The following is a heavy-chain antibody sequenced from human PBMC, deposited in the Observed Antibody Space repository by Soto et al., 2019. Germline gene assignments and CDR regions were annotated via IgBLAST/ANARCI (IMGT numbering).Heavy chain of an antibody. D-gene: IGHD1-26*01. V-gene: IGHV2-5*01. CDR3: AHGYGGNYYRWYLDS. Sequence: QITLKESGPTLVKPTQTLTVTCTFSGFSLSTSGAGVGWIRQSPGKAPECLALISWQDEKRYNPGLKSRLTITNDTSENHVVLTMTDLDSVDTATYFCAHGYGGNYYRWYLDSSGQGTLVTVSS. J-gene: IGHJ4*02. CDR1: GFSLSTSGAG. CDR2: ISWQDEK.